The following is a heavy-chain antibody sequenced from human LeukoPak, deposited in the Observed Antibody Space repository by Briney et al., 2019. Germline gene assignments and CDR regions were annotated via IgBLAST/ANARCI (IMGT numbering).Heavy chain of an antibody. CDR1: GGSFSGYY. CDR3: ARAAYYYDSSGYYLNWFDP. CDR2: INHSGST. D-gene: IGHD3-22*01. V-gene: IGHV4-34*01. J-gene: IGHJ5*02. Sequence: SETLSLTCAVYGGSFSGYYWSWIRQPPGKGLEWIGEINHSGSTNYNPSLKSRVTISVDTSKNQFSLKLSSVTAADTAVYYCARAAYYYDSSGYYLNWFDPWGQGTLVTVSS.